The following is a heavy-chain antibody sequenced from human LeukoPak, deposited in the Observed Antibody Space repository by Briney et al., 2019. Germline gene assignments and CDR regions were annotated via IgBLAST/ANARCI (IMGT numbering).Heavy chain of an antibody. CDR2: ISGSGGST. D-gene: IGHD2-2*01. V-gene: IGHV3-23*01. J-gene: IGHJ6*02. CDR1: GFTFSSYA. Sequence: GGSLRLSCAASGFTFSSYAMSWVRQAPGKGLEWVSAISGSGGSTYYADSVKGRFTISRDNSKNTLYLQMNSLRAEDTAVYYCATSCLGEGGMDVWGQGTTVTVSS. CDR3: ATSCLGEGGMDV.